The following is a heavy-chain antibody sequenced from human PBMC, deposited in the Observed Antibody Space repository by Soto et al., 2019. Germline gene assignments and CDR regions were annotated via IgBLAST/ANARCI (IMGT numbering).Heavy chain of an antibody. J-gene: IGHJ6*02. CDR3: ASPDTIFGVVITDYYYYGMDV. V-gene: IGHV1-69*01. D-gene: IGHD3-3*01. CDR2: IIPIFGTA. Sequence: QVQLVQSGAEVKKPGSSVKVSCKASGGTFSSYAISWVRQAPGQGLEWMGGIIPIFGTANYAQKFQGRVTITADESRSTAYMELSSLRSEDTAVYYCASPDTIFGVVITDYYYYGMDVWGQGTTVTVSS. CDR1: GGTFSSYA.